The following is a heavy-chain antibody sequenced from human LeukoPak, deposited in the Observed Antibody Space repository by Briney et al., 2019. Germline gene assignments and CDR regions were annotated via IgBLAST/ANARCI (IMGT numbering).Heavy chain of an antibody. CDR3: AKDISSSCQSPDY. CDR2: ISWNSGSI. CDR1: GFTFDDYA. J-gene: IGHJ4*02. D-gene: IGHD6-13*01. Sequence: GGSLRLSCAASGFTFDDYAMHWVRQAPGKGLEWVSGISWNSGSIGYADSVKGRFTISRDNAKNSLYLQMNSLRAEDTALYYCAKDISSSCQSPDYWGQGTLVTVSP. V-gene: IGHV3-9*01.